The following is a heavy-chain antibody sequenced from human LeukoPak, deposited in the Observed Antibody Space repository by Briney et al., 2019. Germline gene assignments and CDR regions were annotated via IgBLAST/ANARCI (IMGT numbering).Heavy chain of an antibody. Sequence: ASVKVSCKASGGTFSSHSFNWVRQAPGPGLEWMGRINPNSGGTNYAQKFQGRVTMTRDTSISTAYMELSRLRSDDTAVYYCARDRGRIVVVVAASSSWFDPWGQGTLVTVSS. D-gene: IGHD2-15*01. CDR2: INPNSGGT. V-gene: IGHV1-2*06. CDR1: GGTFSSHS. CDR3: ARDRGRIVVVVAASSSWFDP. J-gene: IGHJ5*02.